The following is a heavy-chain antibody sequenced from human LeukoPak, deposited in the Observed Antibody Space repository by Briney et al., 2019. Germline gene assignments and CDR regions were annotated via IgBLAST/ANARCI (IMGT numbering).Heavy chain of an antibody. J-gene: IGHJ4*02. V-gene: IGHV1-69*05. D-gene: IGHD6-25*01. CDR2: FIPIFGTA. Sequence: SVKVSCKASGGTFSSYAISWVRQAPGQGLEWMGGFIPIFGTANYAQKFQGRVTITTDESTSTAYMELSSLRSEDTAVYYCARDGGSAGLFDYWGQGTLVTVSS. CDR3: ARDGGSAGLFDY. CDR1: GGTFSSYA.